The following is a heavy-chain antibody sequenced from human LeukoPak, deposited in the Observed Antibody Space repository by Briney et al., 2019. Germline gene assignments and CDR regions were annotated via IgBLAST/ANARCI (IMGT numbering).Heavy chain of an antibody. CDR2: ITSGGGST. CDR3: AKGSSSSRPYYFDY. Sequence: GGSLRLSCAASGFSFSSYAMSWVRQAPGKGLEWVSAITSGGGSTYHADSVKGRFTISRDNSKSTLFLQMNSLRVEDTAVYYCAKGSSSSRPYYFDYWGQGTLVTVSS. D-gene: IGHD6-6*01. V-gene: IGHV3-23*01. CDR1: GFSFSSYA. J-gene: IGHJ4*02.